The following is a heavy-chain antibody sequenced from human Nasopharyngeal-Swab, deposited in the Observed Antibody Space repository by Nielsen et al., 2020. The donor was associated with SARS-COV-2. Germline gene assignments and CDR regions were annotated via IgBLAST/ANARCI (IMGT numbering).Heavy chain of an antibody. CDR2: ISDSGGST. Sequence: GGSLRLSCAASGFTFSSYAMSWVRQAPGKGLEWVSAISDSGGSTYYADSVKGRFTISRDNSKNTLYLQMNSLRAEDTAVYYCAKDDRRSQWLVDYYYGMDVWGQGTTVTVSS. V-gene: IGHV3-23*01. CDR3: AKDDRRSQWLVDYYYGMDV. J-gene: IGHJ6*02. D-gene: IGHD6-19*01. CDR1: GFTFSSYA.